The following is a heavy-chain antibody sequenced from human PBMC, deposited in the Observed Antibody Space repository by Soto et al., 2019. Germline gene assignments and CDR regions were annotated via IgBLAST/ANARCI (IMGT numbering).Heavy chain of an antibody. Sequence: QVQVVESGGGVVQPGRSLRLSCAASGFTFSIYAMHWVRQAPGKGLEWLASISHDGNNRYYAGSVRGRFTISRDNSRNTLYLQMNSVRGDDTAVYSCVRRGTSTVAFDIWGQGTMVTVSS. J-gene: IGHJ3*02. CDR1: GFTFSIYA. CDR3: VRRGTSTVAFDI. V-gene: IGHV3-30-3*01. D-gene: IGHD1-1*01. CDR2: ISHDGNNR.